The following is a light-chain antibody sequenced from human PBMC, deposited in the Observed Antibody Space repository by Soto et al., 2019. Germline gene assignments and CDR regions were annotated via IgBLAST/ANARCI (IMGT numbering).Light chain of an antibody. CDR3: CSYAGASTYV. V-gene: IGLV2-23*01. CDR1: SSDVGSYDL. CDR2: EAT. J-gene: IGLJ1*01. Sequence: QSVLTQPASVSGSPGQSITTSCTGTSSDVGSYDLVSWYQQHPGKAPKLMIYEATKRPSGVSVRFSGSKSGNTASLTISGLQAEDEADYYCCSYAGASTYVFGIGTKLTVL.